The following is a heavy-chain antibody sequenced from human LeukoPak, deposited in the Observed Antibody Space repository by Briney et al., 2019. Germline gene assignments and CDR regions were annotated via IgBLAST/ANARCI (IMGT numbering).Heavy chain of an antibody. V-gene: IGHV4-59*01. J-gene: IGHJ4*02. CDR1: GGSISSYY. CDR2: IYYTGST. Sequence: PSETLPLTCTVSGGSISSYYWSWIRQPPGKGLEWIGYIYYTGSTNYNPSLKSRVTISVDTSKSQFSLKLSSVTAADTAVYYCARDLPYCSGGSCYHSNWGQGTLVTVSS. D-gene: IGHD2-15*01. CDR3: ARDLPYCSGGSCYHSN.